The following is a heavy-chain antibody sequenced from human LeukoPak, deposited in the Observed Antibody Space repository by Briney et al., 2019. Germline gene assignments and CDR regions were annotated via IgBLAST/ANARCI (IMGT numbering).Heavy chain of an antibody. CDR1: GFTFSDYY. D-gene: IGHD4-11*01. V-gene: IGHV3-11*06. Sequence: GGSLRLSCAASGFTFSDYYMSWIRQAPGKGLEWVSYISSSSSYTNCADSVRGRFTISRDNAKNSLYLQVNSLRAEDTAVYYCASGRYSNYFDYWGQGTLVTVSS. J-gene: IGHJ4*02. CDR2: ISSSSSYT. CDR3: ASGRYSNYFDY.